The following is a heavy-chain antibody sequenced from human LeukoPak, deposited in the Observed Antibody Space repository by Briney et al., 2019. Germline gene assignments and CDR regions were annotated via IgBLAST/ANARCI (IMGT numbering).Heavy chain of an antibody. V-gene: IGHV1-8*02. Sequence: GASVKVSCKASGYIFSDYDINWVRQATGQGLEWMAWINPNSGNTGIARKFRGRVAMTRNTSISTAYMELSSLRSEDTAVYYCARAGGSIDWFDPWGQGTLVTVSS. CDR2: INPNSGNT. CDR1: GYIFSDYD. J-gene: IGHJ5*02. D-gene: IGHD3-10*01. CDR3: ARAGGSIDWFDP.